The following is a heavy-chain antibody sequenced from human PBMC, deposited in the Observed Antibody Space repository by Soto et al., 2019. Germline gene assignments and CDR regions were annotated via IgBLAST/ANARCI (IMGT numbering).Heavy chain of an antibody. CDR1: GGSISSSSYY. J-gene: IGHJ4*02. D-gene: IGHD4-17*01. Sequence: SETLSLTCTVSGGSISSSSYYWCWIRQPPGKGLEWIGSIYYSGSTYYNPSLKSRVTISVDTSKNQFSLKLSSVTAADTAVYYYARHEGNDYGDYYFDYWGQGTLVTVSS. V-gene: IGHV4-39*01. CDR2: IYYSGST. CDR3: ARHEGNDYGDYYFDY.